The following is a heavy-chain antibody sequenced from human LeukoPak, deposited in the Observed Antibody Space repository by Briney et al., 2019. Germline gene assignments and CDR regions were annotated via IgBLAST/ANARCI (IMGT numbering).Heavy chain of an antibody. CDR1: GYTFTGYY. D-gene: IGHD5-18*01. CDR2: INPNSGGT. Sequence: ASVKVSCKASGYTFTGYYMHWVRQAPGQGLEWMGWINPNSGGTNYAQKFQGRVTMTRDTSISTAYMELSRLRSDDTAVYYCARDPGFTRIQDDAFDIWGKGKVVTASS. V-gene: IGHV1-2*02. J-gene: IGHJ3*02. CDR3: ARDPGFTRIQDDAFDI.